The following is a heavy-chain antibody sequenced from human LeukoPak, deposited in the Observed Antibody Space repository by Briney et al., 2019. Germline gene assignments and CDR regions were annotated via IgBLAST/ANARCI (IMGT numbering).Heavy chain of an antibody. Sequence: GGSLRLSCAASGFTFSSYSMNWVRQAPGKGLEWVSSISSSSSYIYYAASVKGRFTISRDNAKNSLYLQMNSLRAEDTAVYYCARDGSGYSPYYFDYWGQGTLVTVSS. CDR3: ARDGSGYSPYYFDY. V-gene: IGHV3-21*01. D-gene: IGHD5-18*01. J-gene: IGHJ4*02. CDR1: GFTFSSYS. CDR2: ISSSSSYI.